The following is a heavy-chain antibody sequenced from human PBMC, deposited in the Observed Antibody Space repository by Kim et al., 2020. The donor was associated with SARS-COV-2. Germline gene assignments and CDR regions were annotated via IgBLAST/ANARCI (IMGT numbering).Heavy chain of an antibody. CDR3: ARDGVVPAEKGVYYGMDV. CDR2: ISSSGSTI. J-gene: IGHJ6*02. CDR1: GFTFSSYE. Sequence: GGSLRLSCAASGFTFSSYEMNWVRQAPGKGLEWVSYISSSGSTIYYADSVKGRFTISRDNAKNSLYLQMNSLRAEDTAVYYCARDGVVPAEKGVYYGMDVWGQGTTVTVSS. V-gene: IGHV3-48*03. D-gene: IGHD2-2*01.